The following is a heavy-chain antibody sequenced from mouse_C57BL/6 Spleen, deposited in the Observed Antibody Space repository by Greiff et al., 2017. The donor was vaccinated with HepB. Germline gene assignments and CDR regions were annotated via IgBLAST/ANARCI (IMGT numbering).Heavy chain of an antibody. Sequence: QVQLQQSGPELVKPGASVKISCKASGYAFSSSWMNWVKQRPGKGLEWIGRIYPGDGDTNYNGKFKGKATLTADKSSSTAYMQLSSLTSEDSAVYVCARLVTTGLYYFDYWGQGTTLTVSS. CDR3: ARLVTTGLYYFDY. V-gene: IGHV1-82*01. J-gene: IGHJ2*01. CDR1: GYAFSSSW. CDR2: IYPGDGDT. D-gene: IGHD2-2*01.